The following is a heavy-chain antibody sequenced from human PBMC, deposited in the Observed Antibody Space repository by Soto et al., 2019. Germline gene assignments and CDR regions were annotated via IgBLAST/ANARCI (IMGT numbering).Heavy chain of an antibody. CDR1: GFTFDDYA. Sequence: GGSLRLSCAASGFTFDDYAMHWVRQAPGKGLEWVSGISWNSGSIGYADSVKGRFTISRDNAKNSLYLQMNSLRAEDTALYYCAKGFWSGYYLNWFDPWGQGTLVTVSS. CDR3: AKGFWSGYYLNWFDP. D-gene: IGHD3-3*01. J-gene: IGHJ5*02. V-gene: IGHV3-9*01. CDR2: ISWNSGSI.